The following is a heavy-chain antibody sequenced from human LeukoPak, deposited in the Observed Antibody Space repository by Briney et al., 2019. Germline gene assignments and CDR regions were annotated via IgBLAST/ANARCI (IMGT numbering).Heavy chain of an antibody. CDR1: GGSISSSSYY. D-gene: IGHD6-19*01. CDR3: ARQLGSGWYGDYYFDY. CDR2: IYYSGST. J-gene: IGHJ4*02. Sequence: SETLSLTCTVSGGSISSSSYYWGWIRQPPGKGLEWIGSIYYSGSTYYNPPLKSRVTISVDTSKNQFSLKLSSVTAADTAVYYCARQLGSGWYGDYYFDYWGQGTLVTVSS. V-gene: IGHV4-39*01.